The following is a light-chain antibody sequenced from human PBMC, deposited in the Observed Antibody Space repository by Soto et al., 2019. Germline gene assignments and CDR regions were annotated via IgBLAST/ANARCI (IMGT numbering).Light chain of an antibody. V-gene: IGKV2-28*01. CDR2: LGS. J-gene: IGKJ4*01. CDR3: MQTLQTPLT. CDR1: PSLLHSNGYTY. Sequence: DIVMTQSPLSLPVTPGEPASISCRSSPSLLHSNGYTYLDWYLQKPGQSPQLLIYLGSNRASGVPDRFSGSGAGTEFTLKSSRVEAEDVGVYYCMQTLQTPLTFGGGTKVEIK.